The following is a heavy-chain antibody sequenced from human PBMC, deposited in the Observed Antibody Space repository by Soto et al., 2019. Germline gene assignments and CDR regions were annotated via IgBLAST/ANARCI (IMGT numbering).Heavy chain of an antibody. CDR2: INPSGRST. J-gene: IGHJ4*02. D-gene: IGHD3-22*01. Sequence: QVQVAQSGAEVKRPGASVKVSCWASGYPFTNFYIHWVRQAPGQGLEWMGIINPSGRSTAYAQKFLGRVTMTRDTSTSTVYMEVSSLRSEDTAVYYCARADYYGSSGYHLDYWGQGTLVTVSS. CDR1: GYPFTNFY. V-gene: IGHV1-46*01. CDR3: ARADYYGSSGYHLDY.